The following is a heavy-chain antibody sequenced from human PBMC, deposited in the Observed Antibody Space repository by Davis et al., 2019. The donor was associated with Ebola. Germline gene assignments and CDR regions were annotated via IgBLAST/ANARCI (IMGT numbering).Heavy chain of an antibody. CDR1: GLTFSDFY. CDR2: ISSSSTYT. CDR3: AGGPNGGVDY. D-gene: IGHD3-16*01. Sequence: GESLKISCAASGLTFSDFYMSWIRQAPGKGLEWGSYISSSSTYTKYAESVKGRFTISRDNAKNSLYLQMNSLRDEDTAVYYCAGGPNGGVDYWGQGTLVTVSS. J-gene: IGHJ4*02. V-gene: IGHV3-11*06.